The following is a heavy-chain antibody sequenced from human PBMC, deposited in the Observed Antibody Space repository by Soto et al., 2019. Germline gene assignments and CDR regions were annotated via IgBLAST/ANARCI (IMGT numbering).Heavy chain of an antibody. V-gene: IGHV4-39*01. J-gene: IGHJ4*02. CDR2: IYYRGNA. Sequence: SETLSLTCSVSDDSINSDKYYWGWLRQPPGKGLEWIGSIYYRGNAYYNPSLQTRVTISLDKSKSQSSLKLNPVTAADSAVYFCARLEGLATISYYFDFWGPGALVTVSS. CDR3: ARLEGLATISYYFDF. CDR1: DDSINSDKYY. D-gene: IGHD3-9*01.